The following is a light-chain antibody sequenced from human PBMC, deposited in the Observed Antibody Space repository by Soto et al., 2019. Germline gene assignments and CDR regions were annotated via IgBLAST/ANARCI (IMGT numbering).Light chain of an antibody. Sequence: QSVLTQPPSASGTPGQRITISCTGTSSDVGGYNYVSWYQQYPGRVPKLLIYKVSNRPSGISNRFSGSKSGNTASLTISGLQAEDEADYFCTSPTPGSLYVFGSGTKVTVL. CDR2: KVS. V-gene: IGLV2-14*01. CDR3: TSPTPGSLYV. CDR1: SSDVGGYNY. J-gene: IGLJ1*01.